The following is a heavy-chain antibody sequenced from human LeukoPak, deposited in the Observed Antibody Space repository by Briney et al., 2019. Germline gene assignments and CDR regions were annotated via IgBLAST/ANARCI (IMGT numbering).Heavy chain of an antibody. V-gene: IGHV3-23*01. CDR3: AKEYYYGSGSDAFDI. D-gene: IGHD3-10*01. Sequence: GGSLRLSCAASGFTFSSCAMSWVRQAPGKGLEWVSAISGSGGSTYYADSVKGRFTISRDNSKNTLYLQMNSLRAEVTAVYYCAKEYYYGSGSDAFDIWGQGTMVTVSS. J-gene: IGHJ3*02. CDR2: ISGSGGST. CDR1: GFTFSSCA.